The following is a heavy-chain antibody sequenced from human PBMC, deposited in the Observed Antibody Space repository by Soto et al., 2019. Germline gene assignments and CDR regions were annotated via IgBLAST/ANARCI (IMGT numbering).Heavy chain of an antibody. Sequence: ASVKVSCKASGYTFTGYYMHWVRQAPGQGLEWMGWINPNSGGTNYAQKFQGWVTMTRDTSISTAYMELSRLRSDDTAVYYCARDGEVCSGGSCYFDYWGQGTLVTVSS. CDR3: ARDGEVCSGGSCYFDY. V-gene: IGHV1-2*04. J-gene: IGHJ4*02. D-gene: IGHD2-15*01. CDR2: INPNSGGT. CDR1: GYTFTGYY.